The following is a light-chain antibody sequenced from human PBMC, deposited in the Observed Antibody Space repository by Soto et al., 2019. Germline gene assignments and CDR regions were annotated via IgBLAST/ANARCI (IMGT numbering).Light chain of an antibody. J-gene: IGKJ1*01. CDR3: QQSSNWQGT. V-gene: IGKV3-11*01. CDR1: QSVSTY. Sequence: EIVLTQSPATLSLSPGERATLSCRASQSVSTYLAWYQQKAGRPPRLLIYDASKRAPGIPARFSGSGSGTDFTLTISSLEPEDFAVYYRQQSSNWQGTFGRGTKVDIK. CDR2: DAS.